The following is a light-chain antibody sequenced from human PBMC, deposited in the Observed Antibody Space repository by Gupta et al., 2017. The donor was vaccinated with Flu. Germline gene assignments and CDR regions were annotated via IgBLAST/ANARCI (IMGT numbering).Light chain of an antibody. J-gene: IGKJ4*01. Sequence: APLSFPPGDRATLSCRSSHSVDNNNLAWYQQNPGQAPRLHSYGASNRATGTPGRFSCSWSGTDFTLTLSRLAPEDFAVYYCHQYGSSPLTFGGGTEVEIK. CDR3: HQYGSSPLT. CDR2: GAS. V-gene: IGKV3-20*01. CDR1: HSVDNNN.